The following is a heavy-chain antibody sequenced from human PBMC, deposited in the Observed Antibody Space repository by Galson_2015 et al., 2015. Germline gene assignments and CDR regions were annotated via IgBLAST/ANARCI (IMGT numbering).Heavy chain of an antibody. CDR2: VSGGGGTT. J-gene: IGHJ4*02. CDR1: GFIFSNYA. CDR3: AKERLARGIDY. Sequence: SLRLSCAASGFIFSNYAMGWVRQAPGKGLEWVSTVSGGGGTTNYADSVKGRFTISRDNSKNTLYLQMNSLRAEDTAVYYCAKERLARGIDYWGQGTLVTVSS. V-gene: IGHV3-23*01. D-gene: IGHD3-10*01.